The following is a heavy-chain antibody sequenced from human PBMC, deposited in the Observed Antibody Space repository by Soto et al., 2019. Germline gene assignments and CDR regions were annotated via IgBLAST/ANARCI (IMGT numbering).Heavy chain of an antibody. J-gene: IGHJ4*02. CDR3: AKEGVAGDRDAFDI. Sequence: GGSLRLSCAASGFTFSSYGMHWVRQAPGKGLEWVAVISYDGSNKYYADSVKGRFTISRDNSKNTLYLQMNSLRAEDTAVYYCAKEGVAGDRDAFDIWGQGTLVTVSS. CDR1: GFTFSSYG. CDR2: ISYDGSNK. V-gene: IGHV3-30*18. D-gene: IGHD6-19*01.